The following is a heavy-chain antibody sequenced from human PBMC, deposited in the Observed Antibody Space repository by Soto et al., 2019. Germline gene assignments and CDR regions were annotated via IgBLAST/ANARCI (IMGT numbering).Heavy chain of an antibody. Sequence: ASVKVSCKASGYTFTSYGISWVRQAPGQGLEWMGWISAYNGNTNYAQKLQGRVTMTTDTSTSAAYMELRSLRSDDTAVYYCARDLEYYDSSGSPTDYWGQGTLVTVSS. CDR1: GYTFTSYG. CDR3: ARDLEYYDSSGSPTDY. CDR2: ISAYNGNT. V-gene: IGHV1-18*01. D-gene: IGHD3-22*01. J-gene: IGHJ4*02.